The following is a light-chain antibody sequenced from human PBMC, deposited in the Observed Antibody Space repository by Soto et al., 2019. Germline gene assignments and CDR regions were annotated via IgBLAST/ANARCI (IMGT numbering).Light chain of an antibody. V-gene: IGKV1-5*03. CDR2: KAS. CDR3: QQYNSYLWT. Sequence: DVQMTQSPSTLSASVGDRVTITCRASQSISWWLAWYQQKPGKAPKLLVYKASSLEGGVTSRFSGSGSGTAFTLTISSLQPDDFATYYCQQYNSYLWTFGQGTKVEIK. CDR1: QSISWW. J-gene: IGKJ1*01.